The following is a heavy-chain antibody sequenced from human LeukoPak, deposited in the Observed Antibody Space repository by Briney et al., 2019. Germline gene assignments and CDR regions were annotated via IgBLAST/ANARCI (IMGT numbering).Heavy chain of an antibody. J-gene: IGHJ4*02. Sequence: PSETLSLTCAVYGGSFSVYYWSWIRQPPGKGLEWIGEINHSGSTNYNPSLKSRVTISVDTSKNQFSLKLSSVTAADTAVYYCARAPYSSGWYRRGYFDYWGQGTLVTVSS. CDR2: INHSGST. V-gene: IGHV4-34*01. CDR3: ARAPYSSGWYRRGYFDY. D-gene: IGHD6-19*01. CDR1: GGSFSVYY.